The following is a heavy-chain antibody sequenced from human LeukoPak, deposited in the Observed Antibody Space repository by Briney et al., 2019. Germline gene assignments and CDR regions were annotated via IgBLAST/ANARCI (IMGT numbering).Heavy chain of an antibody. CDR1: GGSISRGSYY. J-gene: IGHJ1*01. CDR2: IYTSGST. CDR3: ARDAGTVMMKHEAEYFQH. V-gene: IGHV4-61*02. Sequence: SETLSLTCTVSGGSISRGSYYWSWIRQPAGKGLEWIGRIYTSGSTNYNPSLKSRVTISVDTSKNQFSLKLSSVTAADTAVYYCARDAGTVMMKHEAEYFQHWGQGTLVTVSS. D-gene: IGHD4-17*01.